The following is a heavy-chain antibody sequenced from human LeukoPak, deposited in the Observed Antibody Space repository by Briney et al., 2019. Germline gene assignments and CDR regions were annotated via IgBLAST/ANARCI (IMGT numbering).Heavy chain of an antibody. CDR3: ARVDMLPNKNDY. CDR2: IYYSGST. Sequence: SETLSLTCAVSGGSISSGGYSWSWIRQPPGKGLEWIGYIYYSGSTYYNPSLKSRVTISVDTSKNQFSLKLSSVTAADTAVYYCARVDMLPNKNDYWGQGTLVTVSS. J-gene: IGHJ4*02. D-gene: IGHD4/OR15-4a*01. CDR1: GGSISSGGYS. V-gene: IGHV4-30-4*07.